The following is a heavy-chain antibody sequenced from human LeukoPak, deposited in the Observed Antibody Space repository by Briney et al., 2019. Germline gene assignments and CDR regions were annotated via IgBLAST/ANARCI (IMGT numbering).Heavy chain of an antibody. J-gene: IGHJ4*02. CDR3: AREKLSFFDSSGYFDY. D-gene: IGHD3-22*01. Sequence: GGSLRLSCAASGFTFSNYEMNWVRQAPGKGLEWLSYSSGSGSTTHYADSVKGRFTVSRDNAKNSLYLQMSRLRAEDTAVYYCAREKLSFFDSSGYFDYWGQGTLVTVSS. CDR2: SSGSGSTT. V-gene: IGHV3-48*03. CDR1: GFTFSNYE.